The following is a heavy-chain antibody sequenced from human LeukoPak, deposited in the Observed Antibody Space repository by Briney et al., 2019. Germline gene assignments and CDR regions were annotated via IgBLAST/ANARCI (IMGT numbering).Heavy chain of an antibody. CDR2: IYHSGST. J-gene: IGHJ4*02. V-gene: IGHV4-38-2*02. Sequence: SETLSLTCTVSGYSISSGYYWGWIRQPPGKGLEWIGSIYHSGSTYYNPSLKSRVTISVDTSKNQFSLKLSSVTAADTAVYYCARDDVDAPTFDFWGQGILVTVFS. CDR1: GYSISSGYY. D-gene: IGHD5-18*01. CDR3: ARDDVDAPTFDF.